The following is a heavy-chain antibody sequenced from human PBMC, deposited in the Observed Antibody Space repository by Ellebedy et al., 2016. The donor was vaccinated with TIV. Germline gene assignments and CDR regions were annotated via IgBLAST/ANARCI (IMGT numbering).Heavy chain of an antibody. Sequence: GGSLRLSXAASGFSFSSYGMHWVRQAPGKGLEWVATIWSDDRNKFYADSVRGRFSISRDNSKNTLFLQMDSVSAEDTALYYCAREVGATADYWGQGALVTVSS. CDR1: GFSFSSYG. J-gene: IGHJ4*02. CDR3: AREVGATADY. CDR2: IWSDDRNK. D-gene: IGHD1-26*01. V-gene: IGHV3-33*01.